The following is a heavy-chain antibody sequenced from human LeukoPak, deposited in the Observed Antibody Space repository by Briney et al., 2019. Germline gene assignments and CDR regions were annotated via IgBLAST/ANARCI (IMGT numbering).Heavy chain of an antibody. V-gene: IGHV3-23*01. Sequence: GGSLRLSCAASGFTFSNYWMTWVRQAPGKGLEWVSAISGSGGSTYYADSVKGRFTISRDNSKNTLYLQMNSLRAEDTAVYYCAKDQEMATIWNYWGQGTLVTVSS. CDR1: GFTFSNYW. D-gene: IGHD5-24*01. CDR2: ISGSGGST. J-gene: IGHJ4*02. CDR3: AKDQEMATIWNY.